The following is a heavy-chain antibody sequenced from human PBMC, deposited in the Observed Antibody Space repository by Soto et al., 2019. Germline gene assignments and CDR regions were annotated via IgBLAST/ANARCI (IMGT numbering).Heavy chain of an antibody. D-gene: IGHD2-15*01. V-gene: IGHV3-21*06. CDR3: ARDPGDIEVVTATT. CDR1: GFIFTRYS. J-gene: IGHJ4*02. Sequence: GGSLRLSCAASGFIFTRYSMNWVRQAPGKGLEWVSSISSTTNYIYYGDSMKGRFTISRDNAKNSLYLEMNSLRAEDTAVYYCARDPGDIEVVTATTWGQGTLVTVYS. CDR2: ISSTTNYI.